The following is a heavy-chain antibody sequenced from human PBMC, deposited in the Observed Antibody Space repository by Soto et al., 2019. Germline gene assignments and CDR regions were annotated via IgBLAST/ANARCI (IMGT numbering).Heavy chain of an antibody. CDR1: GFTFSSFG. Sequence: GGSLRLSCAASGFTFSSFGMSWVRQAPGKGLEWVASIGGNGGDTYYADSVKGRFTISRDNSKNTLFLQMDSLRAEDTAVHYCAKIVSLIGLXYWGQGILVTVSS. V-gene: IGHV3-23*01. CDR2: IGGNGGDT. J-gene: IGHJ4*02. CDR3: AKIVSLIGLXY. D-gene: IGHD2-8*01.